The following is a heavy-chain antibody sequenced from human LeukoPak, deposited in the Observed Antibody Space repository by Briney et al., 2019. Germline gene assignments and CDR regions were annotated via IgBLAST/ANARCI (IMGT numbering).Heavy chain of an antibody. Sequence: GGSLRLSCAASGFTFNNYAMSWVRQAPGKGLEWVSTISGSGGSTYYADSVKGRFTISRDSSKNTLYLQMNSLRAEDTAVYYCAKLTGGYSGYDYIDYWGQGTLVTVSS. J-gene: IGHJ4*02. CDR3: AKLTGGYSGYDYIDY. CDR2: ISGSGGST. CDR1: GFTFNNYA. D-gene: IGHD5-12*01. V-gene: IGHV3-23*01.